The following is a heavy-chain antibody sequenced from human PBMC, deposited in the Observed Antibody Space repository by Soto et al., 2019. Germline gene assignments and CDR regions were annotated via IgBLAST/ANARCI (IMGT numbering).Heavy chain of an antibody. D-gene: IGHD6-13*01. Sequence: GGSLRLSCAASGFTFSDYGMHWVRQAPGKGLEWGAVIWYDGRNKYYADSVKGRFTISRDNSNNTLYLQMNSLRAEDTAVYYCARDLYGRSWAPPREYYYYYPLYGWGRGTRVAVAS. CDR1: GFTFSDYG. CDR3: ARDLYGRSWAPPREYYYYYPLYG. V-gene: IGHV3-33*01. J-gene: IGHJ6*02. CDR2: IWYDGRNK.